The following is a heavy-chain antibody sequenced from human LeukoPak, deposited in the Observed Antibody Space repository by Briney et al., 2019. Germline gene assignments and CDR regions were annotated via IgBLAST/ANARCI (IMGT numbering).Heavy chain of an antibody. CDR1: GGSISGYY. V-gene: IGHV4-59*01. Sequence: PSETLSLTCTVSGGSISGYYWSWIRQPPGKGLEWIGYIYDSGSTNYNPSLKSRVTISVDMSKNQFSLKLRSVTAADTAVYYCARVRSERLFDPWGRGILVTVSS. CDR2: IYDSGST. CDR3: ARVRSERLFDP. J-gene: IGHJ5*02.